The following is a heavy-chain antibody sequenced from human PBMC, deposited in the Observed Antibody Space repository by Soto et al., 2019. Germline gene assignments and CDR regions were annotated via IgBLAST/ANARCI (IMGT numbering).Heavy chain of an antibody. Sequence: PSETLSLTCTVSGGSISSYYWSWIRQPPGKGLEWIGYIYYSGSTNYNPSLKSRVTISVDTSKNQFSLKLSSVTAADTALYYCVRDTSDFWSGYYTPYYYYMDVWGKGTTVTVSS. CDR1: GGSISSYY. V-gene: IGHV4-59*01. D-gene: IGHD3-3*01. J-gene: IGHJ6*03. CDR3: VRDTSDFWSGYYTPYYYYMDV. CDR2: IYYSGST.